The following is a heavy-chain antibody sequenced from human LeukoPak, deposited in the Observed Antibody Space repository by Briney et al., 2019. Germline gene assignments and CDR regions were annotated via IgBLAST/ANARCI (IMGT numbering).Heavy chain of an antibody. Sequence: SETLSLTCTVSGGSIRSNYWSWIRQPPGKGLEWIGYISYFGGTNYNPSLKSRVTISVDTSKNQFSLKLSSVTAADTAVYYCTSLNSGYGGWFDHWGQGTLVTVSS. D-gene: IGHD5-12*01. CDR3: TSLNSGYGGWFDH. CDR1: GGSIRSNY. V-gene: IGHV4-59*01. CDR2: ISYFGGT. J-gene: IGHJ5*02.